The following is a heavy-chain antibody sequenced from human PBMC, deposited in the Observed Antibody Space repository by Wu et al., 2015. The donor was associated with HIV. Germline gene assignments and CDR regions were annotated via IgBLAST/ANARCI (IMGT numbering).Heavy chain of an antibody. Sequence: QVQLVQSGPEVKTPGASVKVSCKASGYTFTNYGISWVRQAPGHGLEWMGWISTYNNNTYYARNFQGRVTMTTDSSTSTAYMELRSLRSDDTAVYFCARDQSSGTFDYWGQGTLVSVSS. CDR1: GYTFTNYG. J-gene: IGHJ4*02. CDR2: ISTYNNNT. D-gene: IGHD6-25*01. V-gene: IGHV1-18*01. CDR3: ARDQSSGTFDY.